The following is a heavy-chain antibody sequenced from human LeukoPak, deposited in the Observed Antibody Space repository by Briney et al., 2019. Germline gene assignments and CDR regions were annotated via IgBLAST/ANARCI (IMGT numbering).Heavy chain of an antibody. J-gene: IGHJ1*01. CDR3: AKGVALAGHIEYFQN. V-gene: IGHV3-23*01. Sequence: GGSLRLSCAASGFTFSSYAMSWVRQAPGKGLEWVSAISGSGGSTYYADSVKGRFTISRDNSKNMLYLQMNSLRAEDTAVYYCAKGVALAGHIEYFQNWGQGTLVTVSS. D-gene: IGHD6-19*01. CDR2: ISGSGGST. CDR1: GFTFSSYA.